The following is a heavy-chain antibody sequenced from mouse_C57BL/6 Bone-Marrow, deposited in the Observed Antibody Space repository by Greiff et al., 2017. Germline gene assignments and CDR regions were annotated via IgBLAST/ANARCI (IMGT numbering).Heavy chain of an antibody. J-gene: IGHJ2*01. CDR3: ARHPYYYGSSYVDY. CDR2: IYPGSGST. V-gene: IGHV1-55*01. Sequence: QVQLQQPGAELVKPGASVKMSCKASGYTFTSYWITWVKQRPGQGLEWIGDIYPGSGSTNYNEKFKSKATLTVDTSSSTAYMQLSSLTSEDSAVYYCARHPYYYGSSYVDYWGQGTTLTVSS. D-gene: IGHD1-1*01. CDR1: GYTFTSYW.